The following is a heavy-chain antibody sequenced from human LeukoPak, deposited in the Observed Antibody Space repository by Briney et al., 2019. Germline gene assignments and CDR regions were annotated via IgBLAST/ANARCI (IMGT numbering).Heavy chain of an antibody. D-gene: IGHD6-13*01. V-gene: IGHV4-30-2*01. CDR1: GGSISSGGYS. CDR3: ARAVAAGTWFDP. CDR2: IYHSGST. Sequence: PSETLSLTCAVSGGSISSGGYSWSWIRQPPGKGLEWIGYIYHSGSTYYNPSLKSRVTISVDRSKNQFSPKLSSVTAADTAVYYCARAVAAGTWFDPWGQGTLVTVSS. J-gene: IGHJ5*02.